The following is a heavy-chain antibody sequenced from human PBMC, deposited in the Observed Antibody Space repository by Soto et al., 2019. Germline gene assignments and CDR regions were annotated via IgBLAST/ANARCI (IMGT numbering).Heavy chain of an antibody. J-gene: IGHJ5*02. Sequence: QVQLQESGPGLVKPSETLSLTCTVSGGSISSYYWSWIRQPPGKGLEWIGYIYYSGSTNYNPSLKSRVTISVDTSKNQFSLKLSSVTAADTAVYYCAREVRQYNWIDPWGQGTLVTVSS. CDR2: IYYSGST. V-gene: IGHV4-59*01. CDR1: GGSISSYY. D-gene: IGHD1-1*01. CDR3: AREVRQYNWIDP.